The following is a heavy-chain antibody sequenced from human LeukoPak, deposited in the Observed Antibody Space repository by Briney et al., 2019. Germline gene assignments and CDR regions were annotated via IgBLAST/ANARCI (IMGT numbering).Heavy chain of an antibody. D-gene: IGHD3-3*01. Sequence: SVKVSCKASGGTFSSYAISWVRQAPGQGLEWMGRIIPIFGTANYAQKFQGRVTITTDESTSTAYMELSSLRSEDTAVYYCARPQEYYDFWSGYYLFDYWGQGTLVTVSS. CDR1: GGTFSSYA. CDR3: ARPQEYYDFWSGYYLFDY. V-gene: IGHV1-69*05. CDR2: IIPIFGTA. J-gene: IGHJ4*02.